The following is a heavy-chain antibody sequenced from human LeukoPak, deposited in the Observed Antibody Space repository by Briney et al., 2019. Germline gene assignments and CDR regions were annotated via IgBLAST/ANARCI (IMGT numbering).Heavy chain of an antibody. D-gene: IGHD3-16*01. CDR2: IKTDGSEK. CDR1: GFTFSNYG. CDR3: ASWGAG. V-gene: IGHV3-7*01. J-gene: IGHJ4*02. Sequence: PGGSLRLSCAASGFTFSNYGMSWVRQAPGKGLEWVANIKTDGSEKYYVDSVKGRFSISRDNVERSVFLQMNSLRVEDTAIYYCASWGAGWGQGILVIVSS.